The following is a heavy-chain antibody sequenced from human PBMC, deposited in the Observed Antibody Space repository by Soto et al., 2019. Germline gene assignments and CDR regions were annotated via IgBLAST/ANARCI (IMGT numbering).Heavy chain of an antibody. CDR2: IYHSGST. J-gene: IGHJ4*02. CDR1: GGSISSSNW. D-gene: IGHD4-17*01. V-gene: IGHV4-4*02. CDR3: ARGTDYGDYDLTYFDY. Sequence: AETLSLTCAVSGGSISSSNWWSWVRQPPGKGLEWIGEIYHSGSTNYNPSLKSRVTISVDKSKNQFSLKLSSVTAADTAVYYCARGTDYGDYDLTYFDYWGQGTLVTVSS.